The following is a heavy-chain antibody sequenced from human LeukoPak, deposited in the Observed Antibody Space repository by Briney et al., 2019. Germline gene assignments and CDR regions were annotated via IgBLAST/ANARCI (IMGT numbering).Heavy chain of an antibody. CDR3: ARDPHGSGYYNY. D-gene: IGHD3-3*01. CDR2: IYYSGST. Sequence: SETLSLTCTVSGVSISSYYWSWIRQPPGKGLEWIGYIYYSGSTNYNPSLKSRVTISVDTSKNQFSLKLSSVTAADTAVYYCARDPHGSGYYNYWGQGTLVTVSS. CDR1: GVSISSYY. V-gene: IGHV4-59*01. J-gene: IGHJ4*02.